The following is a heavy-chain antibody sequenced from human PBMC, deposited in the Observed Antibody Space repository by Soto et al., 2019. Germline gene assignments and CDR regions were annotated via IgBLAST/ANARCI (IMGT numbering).Heavy chain of an antibody. CDR3: AILKFFDYRASGFYT. CDR1: GYTFTSYA. Sequence: ASVKVSCKASGYTFTSYAMNWVRQAPGQRLEWMGWINAGNGNTKYSQKFQGRVTITRDTSASTAYMELSSLRSEDTAVYYCAILKFFDYRASGFYTWGLGTVLTISS. J-gene: IGHJ5*02. D-gene: IGHD5-12*01. V-gene: IGHV1-3*01. CDR2: INAGNGNT.